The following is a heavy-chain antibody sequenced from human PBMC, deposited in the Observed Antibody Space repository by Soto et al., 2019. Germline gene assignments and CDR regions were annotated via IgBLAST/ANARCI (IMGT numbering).Heavy chain of an antibody. CDR1: GFTFSNYA. V-gene: IGHV3-23*01. Sequence: LRLSCAASGFTFSNYAMTWARQAPGKGLEWVSSLLRSGSTAYYADSVRGRLTISSDTSANSLYLQMDSLRAEDTAIYYCAKDAVSGDGIWLMNSWGQGTVVTVSS. CDR2: LLRSGSTA. CDR3: AKDAVSGDGIWLMNS. D-gene: IGHD4-17*01. J-gene: IGHJ5*02.